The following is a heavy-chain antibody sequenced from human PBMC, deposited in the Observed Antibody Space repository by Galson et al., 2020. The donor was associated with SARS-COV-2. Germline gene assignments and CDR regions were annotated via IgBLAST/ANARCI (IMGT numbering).Heavy chain of an antibody. V-gene: IGHV1-24*01. CDR2: FDPEDGET. CDR3: ATGVAAAGTLEGYNWFDP. D-gene: IGHD6-13*01. J-gene: IGHJ5*02. CDR1: GYTLTELS. Sequence: ASVKVSCKVSGYTLTELSMHWVRQAPGKGLEWMGGFDPEDGETIYAQKFQGRVTMTEDTSTDTAYMELSSLRSEDTAVYYCATGVAAAGTLEGYNWFDPWGQGTLVTVSS.